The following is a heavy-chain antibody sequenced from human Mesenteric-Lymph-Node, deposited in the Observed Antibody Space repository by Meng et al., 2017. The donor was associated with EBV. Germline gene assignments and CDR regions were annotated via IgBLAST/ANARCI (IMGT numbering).Heavy chain of an antibody. D-gene: IGHD2-15*01. CDR2: ITGDVGST. CDR3: VGSGVVVATLDF. CDR1: GFSFSHYV. V-gene: IGHV3-23*01. Sequence: VVVCEGGGGLVEPGGSLRLSLASSGFSFSHYVMSWVRQAPGKGLEWVASITGDVGSTHYADSVKGRFTISRDNSRKTLYLQMNSLRVEDTGVYYCVGSGVVVATLDFWGQGILVTVSS. J-gene: IGHJ4*02.